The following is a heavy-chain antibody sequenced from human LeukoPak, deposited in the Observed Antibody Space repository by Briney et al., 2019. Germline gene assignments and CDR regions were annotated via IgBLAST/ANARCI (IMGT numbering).Heavy chain of an antibody. Sequence: PGGSLRLSCAASGFTFSSYSMNWVRQAPGKGLEWVSSISSSSSYIYYADSVKGRFTISRDNAKNSLYLQMNSLRAEDTAVYYCARGRPYSGSYPSIDYYYYGMDVWGQGTTVTVSS. D-gene: IGHD1-26*01. J-gene: IGHJ6*02. CDR2: ISSSSSYI. V-gene: IGHV3-21*01. CDR3: ARGRPYSGSYPSIDYYYYGMDV. CDR1: GFTFSSYS.